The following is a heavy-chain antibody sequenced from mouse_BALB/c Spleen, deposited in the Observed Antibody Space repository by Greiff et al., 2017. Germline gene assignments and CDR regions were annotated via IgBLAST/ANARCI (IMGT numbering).Heavy chain of an antibody. CDR1: GFSLTSYG. J-gene: IGHJ4*01. D-gene: IGHD2-3*01. V-gene: IGHV2-9*02. CDR3: ARDYDGYLDAMDY. Sequence: QVQLKESGPGLVAPSQSLSITCTVSGFSLTSYGVHWVRQPPGKGLEWLGVIWAGGSTNYNSALMSRLSISKDNSKSQVFLKMNSLQTDDTAMYYCARDYDGYLDAMDYWGQGTSVTVSS. CDR2: IWAGGST.